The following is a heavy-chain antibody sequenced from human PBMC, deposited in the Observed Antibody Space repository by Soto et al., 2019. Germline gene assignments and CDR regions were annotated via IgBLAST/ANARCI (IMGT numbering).Heavy chain of an antibody. V-gene: IGHV4-34*01. CDR2: INHSGST. J-gene: IGHJ5*02. CDR3: ARGGSITIFGVAKNWFDP. Sequence: PSETLSLTCAVYGGSFSGYYWSWIRQPPGKGLEWIGEINHSGSTNYNPSLKSRVTLSVDTSKNQFSLKLSSVTAADTAVYYCARGGSITIFGVAKNWFDPWGQGTLVTVPS. D-gene: IGHD3-3*01. CDR1: GGSFSGYY.